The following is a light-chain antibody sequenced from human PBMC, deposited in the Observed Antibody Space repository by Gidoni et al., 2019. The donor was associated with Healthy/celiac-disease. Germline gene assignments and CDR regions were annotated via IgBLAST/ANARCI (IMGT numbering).Light chain of an antibody. CDR3: QQYYSFPYT. CDR1: QGISSY. J-gene: IGKJ2*01. V-gene: IGKV1D-8*01. CDR2: AAS. Sequence: VIWMTKSPSLLSASTGDRVTISFRMSQGISSYFAWYQQKLGKDPELLIYAASTLQSGVPFRFSGSGSGTDFTLTISCLQSEDFATYYCQQYYSFPYTFGQGTKLEIK.